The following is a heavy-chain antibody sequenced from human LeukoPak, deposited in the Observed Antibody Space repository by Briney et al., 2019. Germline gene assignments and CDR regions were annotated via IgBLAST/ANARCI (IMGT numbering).Heavy chain of an antibody. CDR2: IYYSGST. Sequence: SETLSLTCTVSGGSISSYYWSWIRQPAGKGLEWIGSIYYSGSTYYNPSLKSRVTISVDTSKNQFSLKLSSVTAADTAVYYCARLELSAGLDYWGQGTLVTVSS. D-gene: IGHD1-1*01. CDR3: ARLELSAGLDY. V-gene: IGHV4-59*05. J-gene: IGHJ4*02. CDR1: GGSISSYY.